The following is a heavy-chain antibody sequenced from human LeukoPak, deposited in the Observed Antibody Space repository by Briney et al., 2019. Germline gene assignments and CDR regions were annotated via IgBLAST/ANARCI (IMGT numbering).Heavy chain of an antibody. J-gene: IGHJ4*02. CDR1: GGSFSGYY. CDR3: ARAGGILWSGEFPFDY. CDR2: INHSGST. V-gene: IGHV4-34*01. Sequence: SETLSLTCAVYGGSFSGYYWSWIRQPPGKGLEWIGEINHSGSTNYNPSLKSRVTISVDTSKNKFSLKLSSVTAADTAVYYCARAGGILWSGEFPFDYWGQGTLVTVSS. D-gene: IGHD3-10*01.